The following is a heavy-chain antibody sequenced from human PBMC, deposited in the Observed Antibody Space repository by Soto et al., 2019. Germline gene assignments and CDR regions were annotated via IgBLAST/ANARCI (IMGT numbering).Heavy chain of an antibody. D-gene: IGHD1-1*01. V-gene: IGHV3-30*04. CDR2: MSNNGITQ. CDR1: GFTFSTSV. J-gene: IGHJ3*01. Sequence: QVHLVESGGDVVQPGRSLRLSCATSGFTFSTSVLHWVRQAPGKGLEWVAVMSNNGITQYYADSVKGRFTVSRDNSKSTTYLQMNSLTPEDTALYYCVRRYCRRESCGGNDGFDVWGQGTMVTVSS. CDR3: VRRYCRRESCGGNDGFDV.